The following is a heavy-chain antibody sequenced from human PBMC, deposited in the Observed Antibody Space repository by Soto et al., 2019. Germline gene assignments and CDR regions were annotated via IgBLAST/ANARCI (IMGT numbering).Heavy chain of an antibody. CDR2: ISSSSSYT. V-gene: IGHV3-11*06. Sequence: GGSLRLSCAASGFTFSDYYMSWIRQAPGKGLEWVSYISSSSSYTNYADSVKGRFTISRDNAKNSLYLQMNSLRAEDTAVYYCARERPKRVEQLRFVTAYYYGMDVWGQGTTVTVSS. J-gene: IGHJ6*02. CDR3: ARERPKRVEQLRFVTAYYYGMDV. D-gene: IGHD3-10*01. CDR1: GFTFSDYY.